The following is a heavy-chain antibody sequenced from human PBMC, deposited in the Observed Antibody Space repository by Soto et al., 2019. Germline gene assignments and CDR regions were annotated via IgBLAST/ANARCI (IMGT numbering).Heavy chain of an antibody. CDR3: ARLHSSASSEIDV. D-gene: IGHD6-6*01. V-gene: IGHV6-1*01. Sequence: PLQTLSLTCAISGDSVSSNSAAWNWLRQSPSRGLEWLGRTYYRSKWYYGYAVSVKSRIAINPDTSKNQFSLQLNSVTPEDTAVYYCARLHSSASSEIDVWGQGTMDTVSS. J-gene: IGHJ6*02. CDR1: GDSVSSNSAA. CDR2: TYYRSKWYY.